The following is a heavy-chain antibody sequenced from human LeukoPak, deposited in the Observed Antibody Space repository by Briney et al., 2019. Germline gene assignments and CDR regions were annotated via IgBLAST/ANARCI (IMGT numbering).Heavy chain of an antibody. V-gene: IGHV3-7*01. CDR3: ARGPIYYYDSSGSEHFDY. CDR2: IKQDGSEK. J-gene: IGHJ4*02. CDR1: GFTFGSYW. Sequence: GGSLRLSCAASGFTFGSYWMTWVRQAPGKGLEWVATIKQDGSEKYYVGSVKGRFTISRDNAENSLYLQMNSLRAEDTAVYYCARGPIYYYDSSGSEHFDYWGQGTLVTVSS. D-gene: IGHD3-22*01.